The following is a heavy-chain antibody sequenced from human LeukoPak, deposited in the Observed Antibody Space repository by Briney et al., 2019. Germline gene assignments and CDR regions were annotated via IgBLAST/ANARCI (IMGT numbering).Heavy chain of an antibody. CDR3: ARFALIGSYYSYFDY. CDR2: IYYNGDT. V-gene: IGHV4-59*01. Sequence: SEALSLTCTVSGDSFSKYYWSWIRRPPGKGLECIGDIYYNGDTNYNPSLKTRVTISVDTSKSQFSLKLRSVTAADTAVYYCARFALIGSYYSYFDYWGQGTLVSVSS. J-gene: IGHJ4*02. CDR1: GDSFSKYY. D-gene: IGHD1-26*01.